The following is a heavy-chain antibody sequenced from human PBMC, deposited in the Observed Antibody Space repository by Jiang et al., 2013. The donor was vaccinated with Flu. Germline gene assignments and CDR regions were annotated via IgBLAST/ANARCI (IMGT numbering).Heavy chain of an antibody. CDR3: AKGETFSISSYYSAS. Sequence: VQLLESGGGLVQPGGSLRLSCAASGFTFGDYAMTWVRQPPGKGLEWVSSLSGSGANTDSADSVKGRFTISRDNFKNTLYLQMNSLRVEDTATYFCAKGETFSISSYYSASWGQGTLVTV. V-gene: IGHV3-23*01. J-gene: IGHJ4*02. D-gene: IGHD6-6*01. CDR2: LSGSGANT. CDR1: GFTFGDYA.